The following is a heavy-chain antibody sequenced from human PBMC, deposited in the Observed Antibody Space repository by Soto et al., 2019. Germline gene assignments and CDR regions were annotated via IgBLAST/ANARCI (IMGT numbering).Heavy chain of an antibody. CDR3: ARHGFGPLHGVVDV. CDR1: GGSITNYY. J-gene: IGHJ6*02. CDR2: INYAGYS. V-gene: IGHV4-59*08. Sequence: QVQLQESGPGLVKPSETLSLTCTVSGGSITNYYCSWFRQPPGKGLECIGYINYAGYSAYNLSRMRRVTVSMAASKTQFSLRLESVTATDTAVYYCARHGFGPLHGVVDVWGPGTTVIVSS. D-gene: IGHD3-10*01.